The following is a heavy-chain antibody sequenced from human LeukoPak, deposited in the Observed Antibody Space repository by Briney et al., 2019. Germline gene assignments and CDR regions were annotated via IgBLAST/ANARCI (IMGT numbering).Heavy chain of an antibody. CDR3: AIDRSMTVSN. D-gene: IGHD3-22*01. CDR1: GGSISSGSYY. Sequence: SETLSLTCTVSGGSISSGSYYWSWIRQPAGKGLEWIGRIYTSGSTNYNPSLKSRVTISVDTSKNQYSLKLSSVTGADPAVYYCAIDRSMTVSNWGQGTLVTVSS. J-gene: IGHJ4*02. CDR2: IYTSGST. V-gene: IGHV4-61*02.